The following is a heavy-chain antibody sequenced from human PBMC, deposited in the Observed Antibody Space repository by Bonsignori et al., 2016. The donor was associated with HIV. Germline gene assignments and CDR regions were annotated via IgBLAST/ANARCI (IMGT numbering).Heavy chain of an antibody. D-gene: IGHD3-9*01. CDR3: ATEHYDFTAYFGKIFDS. CDR2: IIPVFDTT. Sequence: WVRQAPGQGLEWMGGIIPVFDTTSYTQKFQGRVTITADESTSTAFMELSSLRSEDTAVYYCATEHYDFTAYFGKIFDSWGQGTLVTVSS. J-gene: IGHJ4*02. V-gene: IGHV1-69*01.